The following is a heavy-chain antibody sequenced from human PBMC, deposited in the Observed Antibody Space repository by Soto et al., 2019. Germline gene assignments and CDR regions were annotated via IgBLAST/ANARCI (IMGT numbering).Heavy chain of an antibody. J-gene: IGHJ5*02. CDR1: GGSISSGDYY. V-gene: IGHV4-30-4*01. CDR3: ATGGYCTNGVCYPNWFDP. D-gene: IGHD2-8*01. Sequence: PSETLSLTCTVSGGSISSGDYYWSWIRQPPGKGLEWIGYIYYSGSTYYNPSLKSRVTISVDTSKNQFSLKLSSVTAADTAVYYCATGGYCTNGVCYPNWFDPWGQGTLVTVSS. CDR2: IYYSGST.